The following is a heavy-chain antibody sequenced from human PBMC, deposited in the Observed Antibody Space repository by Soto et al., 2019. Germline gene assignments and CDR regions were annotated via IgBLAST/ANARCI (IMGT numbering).Heavy chain of an antibody. CDR1: GYTFSSYD. D-gene: IGHD5-18*01. Sequence: QVQLVQSGAEVKKPGASVKVSCKTSGYTFSSYDINWVRQAPGQGLEWIGWINPTSGYTAYAQNFQGRVTLTRETSIATAYMDLSNLRSDDTAVYYCASQIHPGYTSEWGQGTPVTVSS. CDR2: INPTSGYT. J-gene: IGHJ1*01. CDR3: ASQIHPGYTSE. V-gene: IGHV1-8*01.